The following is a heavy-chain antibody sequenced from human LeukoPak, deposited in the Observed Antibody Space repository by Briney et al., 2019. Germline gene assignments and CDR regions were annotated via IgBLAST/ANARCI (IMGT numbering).Heavy chain of an antibody. D-gene: IGHD5-12*01. CDR2: ISAYNGNT. CDR3: ARVSGYYYTTYGMDV. Sequence: AGVTVSPMPSRYTFTIYGMCCVGQAPGQRREWLGWISAYNGNTNYAQKLQGRVTMTTDTSTSTAYLELRSLRSDDTAVYYCARVSGYYYTTYGMDVWGQGTTVTVSS. V-gene: IGHV1-18*01. CDR1: RYTFTIYG. J-gene: IGHJ6*02.